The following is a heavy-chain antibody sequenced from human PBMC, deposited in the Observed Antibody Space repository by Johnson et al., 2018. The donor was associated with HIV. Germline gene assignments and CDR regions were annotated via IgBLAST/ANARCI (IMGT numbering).Heavy chain of an antibody. V-gene: IGHV3-66*01. CDR2: IYSGGST. J-gene: IGHJ3*02. Sequence: VQLVESGGGLVQPGGSLRLSCAASGFTVSSNYMSWVRQAPGKGLEWVSVIYSGGSTYYADSVRGSFTISRDNSKNTLYLQMNSLRAEDTAVYYCARACRDGDTCDVYDIWGQGTMVTVSS. CDR1: GFTVSSNY. D-gene: IGHD5-24*01. CDR3: ARACRDGDTCDVYDI.